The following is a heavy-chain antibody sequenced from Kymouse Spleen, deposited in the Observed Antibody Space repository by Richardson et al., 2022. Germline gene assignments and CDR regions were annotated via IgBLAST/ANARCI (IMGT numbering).Heavy chain of an antibody. CDR2: ISSSSSYI. CDR1: GFTFSSYS. Sequence: EVQLVESGGGLVKPGGSLRLSCAASGFTFSSYSMNWVRQAPGKGLEWVSSISSSSSYIYYADSVKGRFTISRDNAKNSLYLQMNSLRAEDTAVYYCARDRYDILTGYYSFDYWGQGTLVTVSS. J-gene: IGHJ4*02. CDR3: ARDRYDILTGYYSFDY. V-gene: IGHV3-21*03. D-gene: IGHD3-9*01.